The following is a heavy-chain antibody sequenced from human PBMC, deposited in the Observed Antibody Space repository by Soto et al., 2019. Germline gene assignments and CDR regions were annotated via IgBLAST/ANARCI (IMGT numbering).Heavy chain of an antibody. V-gene: IGHV4-61*01. CDR3: AITSGLTVTGPDY. D-gene: IGHD6-19*01. Sequence: SETLSLTCTVSGGSVSNISDYWSWVRQPPGKGLEWIGYIYYSGSADYNPSLGSRVTISLDTSKNQFSLKLSSVTTADTAVYYSAITSGLTVTGPDYWGQGTLVTVSS. CDR1: GGSVSNISDY. CDR2: IYYSGSA. J-gene: IGHJ4*02.